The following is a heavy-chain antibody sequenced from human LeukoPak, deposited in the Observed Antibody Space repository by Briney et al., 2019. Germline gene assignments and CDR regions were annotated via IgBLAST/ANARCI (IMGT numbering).Heavy chain of an antibody. V-gene: IGHV3-30-3*01. D-gene: IGHD5-18*01. CDR3: ASVDTAMGTFDY. Sequence: GRSLRLSCAASGFTFSSYAMHWVRQAPGKGLEWVAVISYDGSNKYYADSVKGRFTISRDNSKNTLYLEMNILRAEDTAVYYCASVDTAMGTFDYWGQGTLVTVSS. J-gene: IGHJ4*02. CDR1: GFTFSSYA. CDR2: ISYDGSNK.